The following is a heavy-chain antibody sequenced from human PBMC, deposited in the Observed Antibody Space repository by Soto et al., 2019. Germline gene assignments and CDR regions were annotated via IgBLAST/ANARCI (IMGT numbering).Heavy chain of an antibody. CDR1: GFTFSSYG. V-gene: IGHV3-30*18. CDR3: AKVELPVGVQLWSGGDY. CDR2: ISYDGSNK. Sequence: SLRLSCAASGFTFSSYGMHWVRQAPGKGLEWVAVISYDGSNKYYADSVKGRFTISRDNSKNTLYLQMNSLRAEDTAFYFCAKVELPVGVQLWSGGDYWGQGTLVTVSS. D-gene: IGHD5-18*01. J-gene: IGHJ4*02.